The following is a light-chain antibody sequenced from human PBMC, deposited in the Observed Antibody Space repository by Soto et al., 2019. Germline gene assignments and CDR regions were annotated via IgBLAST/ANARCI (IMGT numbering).Light chain of an antibody. Sequence: EIVLTQSPGTLSLSPGERATLSCRASQTVSSSYLAWYQQKPGQPPRLLIYGVSSRATGIPDRFSGGGSGTDFTLTISRLEPEEFAVYYCQQYGSSPRTFGQGTKVEIK. CDR2: GVS. CDR3: QQYGSSPRT. J-gene: IGKJ1*01. V-gene: IGKV3-20*01. CDR1: QTVSSSY.